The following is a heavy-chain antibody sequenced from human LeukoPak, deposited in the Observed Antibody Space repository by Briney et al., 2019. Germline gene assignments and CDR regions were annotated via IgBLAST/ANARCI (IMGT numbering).Heavy chain of an antibody. CDR3: ARSIPTSSGWYYFDY. D-gene: IGHD6-19*01. J-gene: IGHJ4*02. Sequence: ASVKVSCKASGYTFTSYGISWVRQAPGQGLEWMGWISAYNGNTNYAQKLQGRVTMTTDTSTSTAYMELRSLRSEDTAVYYCARSIPTSSGWYYFDYWGQGTLVTVSS. CDR1: GYTFTSYG. V-gene: IGHV1-18*01. CDR2: ISAYNGNT.